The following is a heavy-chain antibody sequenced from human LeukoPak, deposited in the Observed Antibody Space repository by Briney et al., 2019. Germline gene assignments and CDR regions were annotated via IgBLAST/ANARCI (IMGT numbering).Heavy chain of an antibody. CDR2: IYYSGST. Sequence: KSSETLSLTCTVSGGSISSYYWSWIRQPPGKGLEWIGYIYYSGSTNYNPSLKSRVIISVDTSKNQFSLKLSSVTAADTAVYYCASIMSGWDHYFDYWGQGTLVTVSS. V-gene: IGHV4-59*01. J-gene: IGHJ4*02. CDR3: ASIMSGWDHYFDY. D-gene: IGHD6-19*01. CDR1: GGSISSYY.